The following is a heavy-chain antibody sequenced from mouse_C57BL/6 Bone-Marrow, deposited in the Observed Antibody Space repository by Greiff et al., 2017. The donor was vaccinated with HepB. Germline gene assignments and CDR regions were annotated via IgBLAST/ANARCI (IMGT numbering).Heavy chain of an antibody. V-gene: IGHV1-26*01. Sequence: EVQLQQSGPELVKPGASVKISCKASGYTFTDYYMNWVKQSHGKSLEWIGDINPNNGGTSYNQKFKGKATLTVDKSSSTAYMELRSLTSEDSAVYYCARRSTIVTPCAMDYWGQGTSVTVSS. J-gene: IGHJ4*01. D-gene: IGHD2-5*01. CDR3: ARRSTIVTPCAMDY. CDR1: GYTFTDYY. CDR2: INPNNGGT.